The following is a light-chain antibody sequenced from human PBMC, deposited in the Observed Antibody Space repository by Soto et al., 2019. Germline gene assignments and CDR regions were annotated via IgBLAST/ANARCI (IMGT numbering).Light chain of an antibody. CDR2: EVN. V-gene: IGLV2-8*01. Sequence: QSALTQPPSASGSPGQSVTISCTGTSSDVGGYNYVSWYQHHPGNAPKLVIYEVNKRTSGVPDRFSGSKSGNTASLTVSGLQAEDEADYYCSSYAGSNTPYVFRTGTKVTVL. CDR3: SSYAGSNTPYV. CDR1: SSDVGGYNY. J-gene: IGLJ1*01.